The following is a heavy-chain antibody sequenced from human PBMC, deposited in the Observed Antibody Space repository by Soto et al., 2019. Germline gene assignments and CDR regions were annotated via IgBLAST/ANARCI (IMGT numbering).Heavy chain of an antibody. V-gene: IGHV4-4*07. D-gene: IGHD3-10*01. CDR3: ARDLQSATMNRGVPLAYHSFDP. Sequence: QVQLQESGPGLLKPSETLSLTCTVSGGSISDNYWTWIRQPAGKGLEWIGRIHGSGSTSYNPSLKTRLTMSVDTSNKPVSLSLRSVTAADTAVYYWARDLQSATMNRGVPLAYHSFDPWGHGTLVTVSS. CDR1: GGSISDNY. J-gene: IGHJ5*02. CDR2: IHGSGST.